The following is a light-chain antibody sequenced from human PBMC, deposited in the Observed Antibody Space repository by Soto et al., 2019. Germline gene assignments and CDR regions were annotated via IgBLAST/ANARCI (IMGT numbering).Light chain of an antibody. CDR1: QSVSSY. V-gene: IGKV3-11*01. CDR2: DAS. CDR3: QQRTSWPIT. Sequence: EIVLTQSPATLSFSPGERATLSCRASQSVSSYLAWYQQKPGQTPRLLIYDASNRATGIPARFSGSGSGTDVTLTISSLEPEDFAVYYCQQRTSWPITFGQGTRLEI. J-gene: IGKJ5*01.